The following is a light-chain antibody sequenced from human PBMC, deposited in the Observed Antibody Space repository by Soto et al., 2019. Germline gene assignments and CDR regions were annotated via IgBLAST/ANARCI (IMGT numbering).Light chain of an antibody. Sequence: QPVLTQPAAVSGSPGQSITISCTETSSDVGSYNLVSWYQQHPGKAPKLMIYEVSKRPSGVSNRFSGSKSGNTASLTISGLQAEDEADYYCCSYAGSSAYVFGTGTKVTVL. CDR3: CSYAGSSAYV. V-gene: IGLV2-23*02. CDR2: EVS. CDR1: SSDVGSYNL. J-gene: IGLJ1*01.